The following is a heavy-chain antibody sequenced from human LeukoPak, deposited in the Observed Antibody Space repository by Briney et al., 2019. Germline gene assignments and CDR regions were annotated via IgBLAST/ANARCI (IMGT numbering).Heavy chain of an antibody. CDR2: IYSDATT. Sequence: GGSLRLSCAASEFTVSSNYMSWVRQAPGKGLEWVSIIYSDATTNYADSVKGRFTISRDNSRNTLHLQMNSLRVDDTAVYYCASGYCSSTSCPPSRSSQHYYYYMDVWGKGTTVTVSS. D-gene: IGHD2-2*01. CDR1: EFTVSSNY. V-gene: IGHV3-53*01. J-gene: IGHJ6*03. CDR3: ASGYCSSTSCPPSRSSQHYYYYMDV.